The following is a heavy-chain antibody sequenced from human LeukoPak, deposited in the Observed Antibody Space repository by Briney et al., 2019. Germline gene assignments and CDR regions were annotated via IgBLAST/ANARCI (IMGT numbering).Heavy chain of an antibody. V-gene: IGHV1-8*01. CDR3: ARVFQKQLADY. CDR1: GYTFTSYD. J-gene: IGHJ4*02. Sequence: GASVKVSCKASGYTFTSYDINWVRQATGQGLEWMGWMNPNSGNTGYAQKFQGRVTMTRDTSISTAYMEVSRLRSDDTAVYYCARVFQKQLADYWGQGTLVTVSS. CDR2: MNPNSGNT. D-gene: IGHD6-13*01.